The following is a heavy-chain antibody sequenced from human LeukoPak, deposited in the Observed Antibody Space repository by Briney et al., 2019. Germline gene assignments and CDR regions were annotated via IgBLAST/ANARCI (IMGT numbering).Heavy chain of an antibody. CDR2: IKSKTDGGAT. D-gene: IGHD3-10*01. J-gene: IGHJ4*02. V-gene: IGHV3-15*01. Sequence: GGSLRLSCVASGFTFKNAWMNWVRQAPGKGLEWVGRIKSKTDGGATDYAAPVRGRFTISRDDSKNTLYLQMNSLKGEDTAVYYCARRYGSGNFGDYWGQGTLVTVSS. CDR3: ARRYGSGNFGDY. CDR1: GFTFKNAW.